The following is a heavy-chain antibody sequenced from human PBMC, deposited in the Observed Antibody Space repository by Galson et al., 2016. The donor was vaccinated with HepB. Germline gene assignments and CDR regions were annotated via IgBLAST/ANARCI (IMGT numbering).Heavy chain of an antibody. CDR3: AKDRRRAPARSDFEY. D-gene: IGHD1-26*01. V-gene: IGHV3-23*01. Sequence: SLRLSCAASGFTFSNYAMNWVRQGPGKGLEWVSVIGGSGGYKYFADSVKGRFTISRDNSKNTLYLQMNSLRAEDTAVYYCAKDRRRAPARSDFEYWGQGTLVTVSS. CDR2: IGGSGGYK. CDR1: GFTFSNYA. J-gene: IGHJ4*02.